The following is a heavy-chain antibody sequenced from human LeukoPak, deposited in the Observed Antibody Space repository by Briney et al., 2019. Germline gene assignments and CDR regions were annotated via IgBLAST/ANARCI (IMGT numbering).Heavy chain of an antibody. CDR2: FDPEDGET. CDR1: GYTLTELS. CDR3: ARGSISVAGWRYEYYYYMPV. Sequence: GASVKVSCKVSGYTLTELSMHWVRQAPGKGLEWMGGFDPEDGETIYAQKFQGRVTMTEDTSTDTAYMELSSLRSEDMAVYYCARGSISVAGWRYEYYYYMPVWGKGTTVTVSS. V-gene: IGHV1-24*01. J-gene: IGHJ6*03. D-gene: IGHD6-19*01.